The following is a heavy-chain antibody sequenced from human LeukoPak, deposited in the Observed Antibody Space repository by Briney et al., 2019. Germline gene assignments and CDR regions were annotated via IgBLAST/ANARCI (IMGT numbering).Heavy chain of an antibody. CDR3: ARDRGVCSGGSCYSRFYYGMDV. D-gene: IGHD2-15*01. J-gene: IGHJ6*02. CDR2: IYYGGNT. Sequence: SETLSLTCAVSGDSVSSSNYYWSWIRQPPGKGLEWIGYIYYGGNTNYNPSLQSRVTISVDTSKSQFSLKLSSVTAADTAVYYCARDRGVCSGGSCYSRFYYGMDVWGQGTTVTVSS. V-gene: IGHV4-61*01. CDR1: GDSVSSSNYY.